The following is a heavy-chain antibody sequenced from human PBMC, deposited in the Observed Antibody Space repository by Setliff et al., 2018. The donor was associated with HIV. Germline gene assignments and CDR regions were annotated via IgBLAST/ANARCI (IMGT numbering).Heavy chain of an antibody. V-gene: IGHV4-59*01. CDR3: AGGLHYGLGKFGY. Sequence: SETLSLTCTVSGGSISNYYWSWLRQPPGKGLEWIGYISYTGSTNYNPSLKSRVTISVDTSKNQFSLKLSPVTAADTAVYYCAGGLHYGLGKFGYWGQGTRVTVSS. CDR2: ISYTGST. J-gene: IGHJ4*02. D-gene: IGHD3-10*01. CDR1: GGSISNYY.